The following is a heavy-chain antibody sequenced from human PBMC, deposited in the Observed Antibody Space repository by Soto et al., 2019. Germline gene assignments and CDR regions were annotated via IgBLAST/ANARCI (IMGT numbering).Heavy chain of an antibody. Sequence: SETLSLTCTVSGGSISSSSYYWGWIRQPPGKGLEWIGSIYYSGSTYYNPSLKSRVTISVDTSKNQFSLKLSSVTAADTAVYYCARRRIAVAGTGFDYWGQGTLVTVS. D-gene: IGHD6-19*01. CDR1: GGSISSSSYY. J-gene: IGHJ4*02. CDR2: IYYSGST. V-gene: IGHV4-39*01. CDR3: ARRRIAVAGTGFDY.